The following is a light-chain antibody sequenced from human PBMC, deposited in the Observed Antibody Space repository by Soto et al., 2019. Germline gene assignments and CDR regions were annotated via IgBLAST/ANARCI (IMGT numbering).Light chain of an antibody. CDR1: SSNVGSNT. J-gene: IGLJ3*02. Sequence: QAVVTQPPSASGTPGQRVTISCSGSSSNVGSNTVSWYQQLPGTAPKVLIYSDDQRPSGVPGRFSGSRSGSSASLAISGLQSGDEADYYCASWEDSLNGWVIGGGTKVTVL. CDR3: ASWEDSLNGWV. CDR2: SDD. V-gene: IGLV1-44*01.